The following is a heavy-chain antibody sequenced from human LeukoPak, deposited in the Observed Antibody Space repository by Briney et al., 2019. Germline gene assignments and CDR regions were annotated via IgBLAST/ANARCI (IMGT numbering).Heavy chain of an antibody. V-gene: IGHV4-34*01. Sequence: PSETLSLTCAVYGGSFSGYYWSWIRQPPGKGLEWIGEINHSGSTNYNPSLKSRVTISVDTSKNQFSLKLSSVTAADTAVYYCARLRFPADAFDIWGQGTMVTVSS. CDR2: INHSGST. D-gene: IGHD3-16*01. CDR1: GGSFSGYY. CDR3: ARLRFPADAFDI. J-gene: IGHJ3*02.